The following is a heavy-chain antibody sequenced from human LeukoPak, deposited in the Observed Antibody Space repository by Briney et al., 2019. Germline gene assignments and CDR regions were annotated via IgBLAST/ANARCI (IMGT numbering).Heavy chain of an antibody. CDR2: ISGSGGST. Sequence: GGSLRLSCAASGFTFSSYAMSWVRQAPGKGLEWVSAISGSGGSTYYADSVKGRFTISRDNSKNTLYLQMNSLRAEDTAVYYCAKTKPTMVRGPLRGYFDYWGQGTLVTVSS. D-gene: IGHD3-10*01. J-gene: IGHJ4*02. CDR1: GFTFSSYA. V-gene: IGHV3-23*01. CDR3: AKTKPTMVRGPLRGYFDY.